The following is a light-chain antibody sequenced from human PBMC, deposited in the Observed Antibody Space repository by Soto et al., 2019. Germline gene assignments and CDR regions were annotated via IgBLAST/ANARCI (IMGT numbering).Light chain of an antibody. V-gene: IGKV3-15*01. J-gene: IGKJ1*01. Sequence: EVVMTQSPATLSVSPGERATLSCRASQNVNANLAWYQQKPGQAPRLLIHGASTRATGIPARFSGSGFGTEFILTISSLQAEDFAAYYCQQYNTCLWTFGQGTKVEGK. CDR2: GAS. CDR3: QQYNTCLWT. CDR1: QNVNAN.